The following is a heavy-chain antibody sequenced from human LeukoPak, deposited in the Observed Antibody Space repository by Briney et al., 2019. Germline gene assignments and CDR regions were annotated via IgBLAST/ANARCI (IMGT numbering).Heavy chain of an antibody. D-gene: IGHD3-22*01. CDR1: GFTVSSKY. J-gene: IGHJ4*02. CDR3: ARFYDSSGYLDY. Sequence: GGSLRLSCAASGFTVSSKYMSWVRQAPGKGLEWVSVIYSGGTTYYADSVKGRFTISRDNSKNTLFLQMNSLRAEDTAIYYCARFYDSSGYLDYWGRGTLVTVSS. CDR2: IYSGGTT. V-gene: IGHV3-66*01.